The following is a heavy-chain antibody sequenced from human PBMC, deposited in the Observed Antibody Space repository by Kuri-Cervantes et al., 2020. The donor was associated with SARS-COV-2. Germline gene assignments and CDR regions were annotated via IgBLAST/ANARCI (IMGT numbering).Heavy chain of an antibody. CDR1: GFTFSSYA. CDR2: ISGSGGST. V-gene: IGHV3-23*01. J-gene: IGHJ6*03. D-gene: IGHD3-3*01. Sequence: GESLKISCAASGFTFSSYAMSWVRQAPGKGLEWVSAISGSGGSTYYADSVKGRFTISRDNSKNTLYLQMNSLRAEDTAVYYCATFYDFWSGPFTYYYYYMDVCGKGTTVTVSS. CDR3: ATFYDFWSGPFTYYYYYMDV.